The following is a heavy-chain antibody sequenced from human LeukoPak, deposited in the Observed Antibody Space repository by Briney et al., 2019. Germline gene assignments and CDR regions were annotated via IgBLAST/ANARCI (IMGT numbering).Heavy chain of an antibody. CDR3: AKYRARITMVRGAIFDP. J-gene: IGHJ5*02. CDR1: GFTFSSYA. CDR2: ISGSGGST. V-gene: IGHV3-23*01. D-gene: IGHD3-10*01. Sequence: GGSLRLSCAASGFTFSSYAMSWVRQAPGKGLELVSAISGSGGSTYYADSVKGRFTISRDNSKNTLYLQMNSLRAEDTAVYYCAKYRARITMVRGAIFDPWGQGTLVTVSS.